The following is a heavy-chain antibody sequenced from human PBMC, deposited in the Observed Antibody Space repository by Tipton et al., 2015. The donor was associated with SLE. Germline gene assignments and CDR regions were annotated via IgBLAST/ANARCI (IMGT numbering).Heavy chain of an antibody. CDR2: IYSGGST. CDR1: GFTVSSNY. CDR3: AKGWSYDFWSGYSDAFDI. J-gene: IGHJ3*02. Sequence: SLRLSCAASGFTVSSNYMNWVRQGPGKGLEWLSIIYSGGSTYYTDSVRGRFTISRDNSKNALYLQMNSLRVEDTAVYYCAKGWSYDFWSGYSDAFDIWGQGTMVTVSS. D-gene: IGHD3-3*01. V-gene: IGHV3-66*02.